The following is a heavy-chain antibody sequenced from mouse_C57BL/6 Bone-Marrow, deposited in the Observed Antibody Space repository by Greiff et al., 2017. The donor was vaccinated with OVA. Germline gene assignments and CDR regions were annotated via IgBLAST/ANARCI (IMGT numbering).Heavy chain of an antibody. CDR2: ISDGGSYT. Sequence: EVKLVESGGGLVKPGGSLKLSCAASGFTFSSYAMSWVRQTPEKRLEWVATISDGGSYTYYPDNVKGRFTISRDNAKNNLYLQMSHLKSEDTAMYYCANYDYAFAYWGQGTLVTVSA. V-gene: IGHV5-4*03. D-gene: IGHD2-4*01. J-gene: IGHJ3*01. CDR3: ANYDYAFAY. CDR1: GFTFSSYA.